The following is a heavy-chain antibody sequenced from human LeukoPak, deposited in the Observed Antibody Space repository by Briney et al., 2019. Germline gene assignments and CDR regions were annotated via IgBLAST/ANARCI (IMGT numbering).Heavy chain of an antibody. CDR1: GYPISNDYY. D-gene: IGHD3-22*01. V-gene: IGHV4-38-2*01. Sequence: SETLSLTCAVSGYPISNDYYWGWIRQPPGKGLEWIGSIYYSGNTYDNPSLKSRVTISLDTSKNQFSLRLSSVTASDTAVYYCARHRLFDTTGYYYDFDYWGQGTLVTVSS. CDR2: IYYSGNT. J-gene: IGHJ4*02. CDR3: ARHRLFDTTGYYYDFDY.